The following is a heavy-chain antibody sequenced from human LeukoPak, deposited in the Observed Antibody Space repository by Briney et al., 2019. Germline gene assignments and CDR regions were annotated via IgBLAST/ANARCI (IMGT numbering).Heavy chain of an antibody. Sequence: PGGSLRLSCAASGFTFSSYAMHWVRQAPGKGLEWVAVISYDGSNKYYADSVKGRFTISRDNAKNTLYLQMNSLRAEDTAVYYCASGVSGSRNFDYWGQGTLVTVSS. CDR1: GFTFSSYA. CDR2: ISYDGSNK. D-gene: IGHD3-10*01. V-gene: IGHV3-30*04. CDR3: ASGVSGSRNFDY. J-gene: IGHJ4*02.